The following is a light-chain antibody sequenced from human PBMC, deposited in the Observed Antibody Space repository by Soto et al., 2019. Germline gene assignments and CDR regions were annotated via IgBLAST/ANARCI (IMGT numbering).Light chain of an antibody. J-gene: IGKJ1*01. V-gene: IGKV1-5*03. CDR3: QQYDSYSSWT. CDR2: KAS. Sequence: DIHLTQSPSFLSASVGDRVTITCRASQGISSFLAWYQQKPGKAPNLLIYKASTLENGVPGRFSGSGSGTEFTLTINSLQPDDFGSYYCQQYDSYSSWTFGQGTKVDIK. CDR1: QGISSF.